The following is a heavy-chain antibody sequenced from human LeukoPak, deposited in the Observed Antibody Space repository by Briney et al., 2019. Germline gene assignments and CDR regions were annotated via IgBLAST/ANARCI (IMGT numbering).Heavy chain of an antibody. CDR1: GGSISSGDYY. J-gene: IGHJ4*02. CDR3: AVGRITIFGVRYGFDY. Sequence: SQTLSLTCTVSGGSISSGDYYWSWIRQPPGKGLEWIGYIYYSGSTYCNPSLKSRVTISVDTSKNQFSLKLSSVTAADTAVYYCAVGRITIFGVRYGFDYWGQGTLVTVSS. D-gene: IGHD3-3*01. V-gene: IGHV4-30-4*01. CDR2: IYYSGST.